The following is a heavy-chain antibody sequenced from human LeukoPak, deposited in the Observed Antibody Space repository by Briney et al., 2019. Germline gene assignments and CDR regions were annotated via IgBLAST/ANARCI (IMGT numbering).Heavy chain of an antibody. CDR3: AELGITMIGGV. CDR2: INEDGNQK. D-gene: IGHD3-10*02. Sequence: GGALRLSCAPSGFTFSVYWMTWVRQAPGKGLEWVAHINEDGNQKYYVDSVKGRFTISRDNAKNSLYLQMKGLSAEDTAVYYCAELGITMIGGVWGKGTTVTIS. CDR1: GFTFSVYW. V-gene: IGHV3-7*01. J-gene: IGHJ6*03.